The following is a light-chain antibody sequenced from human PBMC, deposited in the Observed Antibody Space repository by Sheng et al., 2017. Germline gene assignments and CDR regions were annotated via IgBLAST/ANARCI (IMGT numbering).Light chain of an antibody. J-gene: IGKJ4*01. CDR3: QQRSNWLALT. Sequence: EIVLTQSPGTLSLSPGERATLSCRASQSVSTFLGWYQQKPGQAPRLLIYDASNRATGIPARFSGSGSGTDFTLTISSLEPEDFAVYYCQQRSNWLALTFGGGTKVEIK. CDR2: DAS. CDR1: QSVSTF. V-gene: IGKV3-11*01.